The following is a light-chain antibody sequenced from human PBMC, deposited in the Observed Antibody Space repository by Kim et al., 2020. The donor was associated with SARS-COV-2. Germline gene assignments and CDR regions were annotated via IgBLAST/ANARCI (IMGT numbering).Light chain of an antibody. J-gene: IGLJ1*01. Sequence: QSMLTQPPSVSGAPGQRVTISCTGSSSNIGAQYDVHWYQHLPRTAPKVLIYGNNNRPSGVPGRFSGSKSGTSASLAIAGLQAEDEADYYCQCYDTNLNEYVFGTGTKVTVL. CDR2: GNN. CDR1: SSNIGAQYD. CDR3: QCYDTNLNEYV. V-gene: IGLV1-40*01.